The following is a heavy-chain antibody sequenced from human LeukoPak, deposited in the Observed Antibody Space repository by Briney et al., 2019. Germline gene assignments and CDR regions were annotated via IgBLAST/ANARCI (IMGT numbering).Heavy chain of an antibody. CDR3: ANDDYYDSSGQLDAFDI. CDR2: ISSSSSYI. J-gene: IGHJ3*02. CDR1: GFTFSSYG. V-gene: IGHV3-21*01. D-gene: IGHD3-22*01. Sequence: GGSLRLSCAASGFTFSSYGMNWVRQAPGKGLEWVSFISSSSSYINYADSVKGRFTISRDNAKKSLYLQMNSLRAEDTAVYYCANDDYYDSSGQLDAFDIWGQGTMVTVSS.